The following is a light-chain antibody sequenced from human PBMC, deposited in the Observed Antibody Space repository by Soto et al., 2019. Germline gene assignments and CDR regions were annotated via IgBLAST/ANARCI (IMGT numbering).Light chain of an antibody. CDR3: QQYDSSPRT. CDR2: DAS. V-gene: IGKV3-11*01. J-gene: IGKJ1*01. CDR1: QSVNIY. Sequence: EILMTESPVTLSVSPGERATLSCRASQSVNIYLAWYQQKPGQAPRLLIYDASNRATGIPARFSGSGSGTDFTLTISRLEPEDFAVYYCQQYDSSPRTFGQGTKVDIK.